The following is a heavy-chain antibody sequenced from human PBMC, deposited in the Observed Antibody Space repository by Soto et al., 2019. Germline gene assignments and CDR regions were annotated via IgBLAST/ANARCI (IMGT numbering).Heavy chain of an antibody. CDR1: GASVANKNW. CDR3: TRHFDYSMDV. CDR2: IHHSGAN. Sequence: QVQLQESGPGLVQPSGTLSLTCIVSGASVANKNWWSCVRQPPGKGLEWIGEIHHSGANNNSPSLKSRVSISVDKSKNQFSLKLNSLTAADSAVYFCTRHFDYSMDVWGQGATVTVS. V-gene: IGHV4-4*02. J-gene: IGHJ6*03.